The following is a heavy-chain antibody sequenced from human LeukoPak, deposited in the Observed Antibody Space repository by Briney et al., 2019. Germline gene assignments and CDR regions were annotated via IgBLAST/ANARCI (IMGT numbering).Heavy chain of an antibody. V-gene: IGHV4-28*05. CDR2: IYYSGSI. Sequence: SETLSLTCAVSGYSISSSNWWGWIRQPPGKGLEWIGYIYYSGSIYYNPSLKSRITLSVDTSKNQFSLKLSSVTAADSAVYYCARRNSGNYYGLFDPWGQGTLVTVSS. J-gene: IGHJ5*02. CDR1: GYSISSSNW. CDR3: ARRNSGNYYGLFDP. D-gene: IGHD1-26*01.